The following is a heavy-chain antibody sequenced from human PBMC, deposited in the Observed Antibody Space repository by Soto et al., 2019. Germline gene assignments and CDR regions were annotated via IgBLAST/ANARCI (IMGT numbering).Heavy chain of an antibody. CDR3: ARHYYDSSGYYLEGVDY. D-gene: IGHD3-22*01. V-gene: IGHV4-39*01. CDR1: DASFSSSSYY. Sequence: SETLSLTCTVSDASFSSSSYYWGWIRQPPGKGLEWIGSIDYSGSAYYNPSLKSRVTISVDTSKNQFSLNLSSVTAADTAVYYCARHYYDSSGYYLEGVDYWGQGTLVTVSS. CDR2: IDYSGSA. J-gene: IGHJ4*02.